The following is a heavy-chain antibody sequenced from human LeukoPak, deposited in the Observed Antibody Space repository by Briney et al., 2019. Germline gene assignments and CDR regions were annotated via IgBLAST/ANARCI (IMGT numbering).Heavy chain of an antibody. D-gene: IGHD3-10*01. V-gene: IGHV3-64D*06. CDR3: AAMVRGHSDAFDI. J-gene: IGHJ3*02. CDR1: GFTFSSYA. Sequence: PGGSLRLSCSASGFTFSSYAMHWVRQAPGKGLEYVSAISSNGGSTYYADSVKGRFTISRDNSKNTLYLQMSSLRAEDTAVYYCAAMVRGHSDAFDIWGQGTMVTVSS. CDR2: ISSNGGST.